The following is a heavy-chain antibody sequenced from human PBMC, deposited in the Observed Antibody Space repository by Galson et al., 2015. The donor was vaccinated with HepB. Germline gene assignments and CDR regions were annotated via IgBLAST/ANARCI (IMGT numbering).Heavy chain of an antibody. V-gene: IGHV3-30*18. D-gene: IGHD2-21*01. CDR1: RFTFSSYG. Sequence: SLRLSCAASRFTFSSYGMYWVRQAPGKGLEWVAVVSNDVSSEYYADSVKGRFTISRDNSRNTLYLQMNSLRAEDTAVYYCAKDASAAGIYYYYYYYMDVWGKGTTVTVPS. CDR2: VSNDVSSE. J-gene: IGHJ6*03. CDR3: AKDASAAGIYYYYYYYMDV.